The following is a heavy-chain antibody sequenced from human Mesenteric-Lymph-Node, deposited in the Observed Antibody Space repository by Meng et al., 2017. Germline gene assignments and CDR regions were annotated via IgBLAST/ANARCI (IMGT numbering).Heavy chain of an antibody. Sequence: GESLKISCAASGFTFSSYAMHWVRQAPGKGLEWVAVISYDGSSEYYAESVKGRFTISRDNSKNTLFLQMNSLRGEDTAVYYCAREIPGDYYDSSGLSYWGQGTLVTVSS. CDR1: GFTFSSYA. J-gene: IGHJ4*02. CDR2: ISYDGSSE. CDR3: AREIPGDYYDSSGLSY. D-gene: IGHD3-22*01. V-gene: IGHV3-30*07.